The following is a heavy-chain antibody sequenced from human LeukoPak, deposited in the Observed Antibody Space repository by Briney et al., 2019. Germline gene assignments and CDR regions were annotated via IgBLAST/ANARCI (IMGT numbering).Heavy chain of an antibody. Sequence: SETLSLTCTVSGGSISSSSYHWGWVRQSPGKGLEWIGSLYYGGSTYYSPSLKSLTYYNPSLKSRVTMSGDTSKNQISLKLSSVTAADTAFYYCASGIAVAGTRWFDAWGQGTLVAVSS. D-gene: IGHD1/OR15-1a*01. CDR2: LYYGGSTYYSPSLKSLT. J-gene: IGHJ5*02. V-gene: IGHV4-39*01. CDR3: ASGIAVAGTRWFDA. CDR1: GGSISSSSYH.